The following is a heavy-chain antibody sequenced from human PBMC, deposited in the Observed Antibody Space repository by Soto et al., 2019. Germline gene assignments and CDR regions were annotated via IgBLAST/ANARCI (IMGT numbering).Heavy chain of an antibody. CDR3: ARELYSLAFDY. Sequence: QLQLQESGSGLVKPSQTLSLTCAVSGGSISSGGYSWSWIRQPPGKDLEWIGYIYHSGSTYYKPSLMSRVTISVYRSKNQFSLKLSSVTAADTAVYYCARELYSLAFDYWGQGTLVTVS. J-gene: IGHJ4*02. V-gene: IGHV4-30-2*01. CDR2: IYHSGST. CDR1: GGSISSGGYS. D-gene: IGHD3-16*01.